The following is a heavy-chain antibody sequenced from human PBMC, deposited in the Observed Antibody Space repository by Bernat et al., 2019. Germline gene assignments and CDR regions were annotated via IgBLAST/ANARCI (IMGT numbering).Heavy chain of an antibody. CDR2: IWYDGSHK. J-gene: IGHJ3*02. D-gene: IGHD3-22*01. CDR1: GFTFNIYA. Sequence: QVQLVESGGDVVQPGRSLRLSCAASGFTFNIYAMHWVRQAPGMGLEWVAVIWYDGSHKFYADSVQGRFTVSRDNSKDMLYLQMNSLRAEDTAVYYCARSYAYYKKEGGDDALDIWGQGTMVTVSS. CDR3: ARSYAYYKKEGGDDALDI. V-gene: IGHV3-33*03.